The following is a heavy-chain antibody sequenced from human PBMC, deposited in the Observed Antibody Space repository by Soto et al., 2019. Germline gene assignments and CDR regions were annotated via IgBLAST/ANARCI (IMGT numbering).Heavy chain of an antibody. V-gene: IGHV3-73*01. D-gene: IGHD2-2*02. Sequence: GGSLRLSCAASGFTFSGSAMHWVRQASGKGLEWVGRIRSKANSYATAYAASVKGRFTISRDDSKNTAYLQINSLKTENTAVYYCTRLVCSSTSCYTGYYYGMDVWGQGTTVTVSS. CDR3: TRLVCSSTSCYTGYYYGMDV. J-gene: IGHJ6*02. CDR1: GFTFSGSA. CDR2: IRSKANSYAT.